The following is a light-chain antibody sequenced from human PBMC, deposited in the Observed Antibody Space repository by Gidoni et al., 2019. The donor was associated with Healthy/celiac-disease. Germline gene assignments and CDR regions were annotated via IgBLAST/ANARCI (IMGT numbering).Light chain of an antibody. CDR1: SSNIGSNT. CDR2: SNN. CDR3: AAWDDSLNGPYVV. V-gene: IGLV1-44*01. Sequence: QSVLTQPPSASGTPGQRVPISCSGSSSNIGSNTVNWYQQLPGTAPKLLSYSNNQRPSGVPDRFSGSKSGTSASLAISGLQSEDEADYYCAAWDDSLNGPYVVFGGGTKLTVL. J-gene: IGLJ2*01.